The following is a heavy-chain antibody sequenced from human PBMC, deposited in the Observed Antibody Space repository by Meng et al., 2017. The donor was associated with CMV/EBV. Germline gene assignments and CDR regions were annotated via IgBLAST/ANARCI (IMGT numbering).Heavy chain of an antibody. J-gene: IGHJ6*02. CDR2: ISAGGDTI. CDR3: ARNLGARTPRDAMDV. CDR1: GSTFSSFE. V-gene: IGHV3-48*03. D-gene: IGHD6-6*01. Sequence: GGLLRPSCAAPGSTFSSFEMNWVRQPPGKGLEWTSYISAGGDTIYYADSVKGRSTISRDNAKKSLYLQMNSLRAEDTAIYYCARNLGARTPRDAMDVWGQGTTVTVSS.